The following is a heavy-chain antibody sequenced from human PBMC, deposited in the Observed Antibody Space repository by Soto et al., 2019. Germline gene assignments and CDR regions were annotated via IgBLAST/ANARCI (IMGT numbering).Heavy chain of an antibody. V-gene: IGHV1-18*01. CDR3: ARCIQGDYYYGMDV. Sequence: QAQLVQSGAEVKKPGASVKVSCKASGYTFYSHSISWVRQAPGQGLEWMGRINGVYGNTQYAQKFRGRVTMTTDTSTTTVYMELTNLRSDDTAVYYCARCIQGDYYYGMDVWGQGTTVTLSS. CDR2: INGVYGNT. J-gene: IGHJ6*02. D-gene: IGHD5-18*01. CDR1: GYTFYSHS.